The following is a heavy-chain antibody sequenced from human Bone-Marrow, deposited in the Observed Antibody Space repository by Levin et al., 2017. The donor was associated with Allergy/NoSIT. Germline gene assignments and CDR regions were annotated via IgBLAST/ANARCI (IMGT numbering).Heavy chain of an antibody. J-gene: IGHJ5*02. D-gene: IGHD2-2*01. Sequence: LSLTCVVSGFSVSSNYMSWVRKAPGKGLEWVSVIYSGGGSTFYADSVKGRFSISKDNSKNTVYLQMNSLKVEDTAVYYCAGNLPFDPWGQGTLVTVSS. V-gene: IGHV3-66*01. CDR2: IYSGGGST. CDR1: GFSVSSNY. CDR3: AGNLPFDP.